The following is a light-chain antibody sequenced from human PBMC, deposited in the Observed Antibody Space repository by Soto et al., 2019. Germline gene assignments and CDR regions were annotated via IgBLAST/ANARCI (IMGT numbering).Light chain of an antibody. CDR2: LNSDGSH. Sequence: QSVLTQSPSASASLGASVKLTCTLSSGQSSYSIAWHQQQSEKGPRYLMKLNSDGSHTKGDGIPDRFSGSSSGPERYLTISSLQSEDEADYYCQTWGADIVAFGGGTQLTVL. J-gene: IGLJ3*02. V-gene: IGLV4-69*01. CDR3: QTWGADIVA. CDR1: SGQSSYS.